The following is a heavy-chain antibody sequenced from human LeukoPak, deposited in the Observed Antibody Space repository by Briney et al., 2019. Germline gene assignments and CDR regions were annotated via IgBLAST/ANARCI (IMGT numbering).Heavy chain of an antibody. Sequence: GGSLRLSCAASGFTFSSYWMHWVRQAPGKGLVWDSRINSNGSSISYADSVKGRFTISRDNAKNTLYLQMNSLRAEDTAVYYCARGGIYSYKPFDYWGQGTLVTVSS. J-gene: IGHJ4*02. CDR2: INSNGSSI. D-gene: IGHD5-18*01. CDR3: ARGGIYSYKPFDY. CDR1: GFTFSSYW. V-gene: IGHV3-74*01.